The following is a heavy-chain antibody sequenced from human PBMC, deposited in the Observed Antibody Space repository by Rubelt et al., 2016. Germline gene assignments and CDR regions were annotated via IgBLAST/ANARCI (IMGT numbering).Heavy chain of an antibody. Sequence: QKFQGRVTITSDTSASTAYMELSSLRSEDTALYYCARIYSTSWYLDYWGQGTMVTVSS. V-gene: IGHV1-3*01. J-gene: IGHJ4*02. D-gene: IGHD6-13*01. CDR3: ARIYSTSWYLDY.